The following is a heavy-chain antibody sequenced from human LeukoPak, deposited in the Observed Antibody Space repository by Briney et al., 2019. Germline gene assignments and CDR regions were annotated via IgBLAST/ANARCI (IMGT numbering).Heavy chain of an antibody. Sequence: GGSLRLSCAASGFTFSSYWMAWVRQAPGKGLEWVANIKQDGGETYYVESVRGRFTISRDNAQHSLFLQMNSLRAEDTAVYYCARDSGDRPRAVGYYFDYWGQGTLVTVSS. J-gene: IGHJ4*02. V-gene: IGHV3-7*01. CDR2: IKQDGGET. CDR3: ARDSGDRPRAVGYYFDY. CDR1: GFTFSSYW. D-gene: IGHD7-27*01.